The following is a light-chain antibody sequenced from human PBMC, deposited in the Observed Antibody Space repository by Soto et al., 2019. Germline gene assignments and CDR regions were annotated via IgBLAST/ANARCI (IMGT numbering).Light chain of an antibody. CDR2: GAS. J-gene: IGKJ4*01. V-gene: IGKV3D-15*01. Sequence: EIVMTQSPATLSVSPGERATLSCRASQSVNIYLAWYQQKPGQAPRLLIFGASYRATGIPARFSGSGSGTEFNLTISSLQSEDFAVYYCQQYNNWPLTFGGGTKVDI. CDR3: QQYNNWPLT. CDR1: QSVNIY.